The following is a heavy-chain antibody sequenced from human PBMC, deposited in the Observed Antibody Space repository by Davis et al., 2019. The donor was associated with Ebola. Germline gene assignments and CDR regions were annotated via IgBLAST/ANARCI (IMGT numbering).Heavy chain of an antibody. D-gene: IGHD1-1*01. CDR2: INPHNGNT. Sequence: ASVKVSCKASGYTFTNYGITWERQAPGQGLEWMGWINPHNGNTNYAQNVQGRVIMTSDTATTTAYMEVGSLRSDDTAVYYCARAQFPTTSDHWGQGTLVTVSS. CDR3: ARAQFPTTSDH. CDR1: GYTFTNYG. V-gene: IGHV1-18*04. J-gene: IGHJ4*02.